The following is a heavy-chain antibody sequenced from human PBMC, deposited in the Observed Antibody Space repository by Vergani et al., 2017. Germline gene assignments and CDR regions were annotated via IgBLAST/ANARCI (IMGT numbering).Heavy chain of an antibody. J-gene: IGHJ6*03. CDR2: IYWNDDQ. CDR1: GFSLNTRGVS. D-gene: IGHD1-7*01. Sequence: QITLKESGPTLVKPTQTLTLTCTFSGFSLNTRGVSVAWIRQPPGKALVWLALIYWNDDQHYSQSLNNRVTITKDTSKNQVVLTMTNKDYVDTGTYYCVYRKTGCGTTGCFLPFYYYFYMDVLGKGTTVTVSS. V-gene: IGHV2-5*04. CDR3: VYRKTGCGTTGCFLPFYYYFYMDV.